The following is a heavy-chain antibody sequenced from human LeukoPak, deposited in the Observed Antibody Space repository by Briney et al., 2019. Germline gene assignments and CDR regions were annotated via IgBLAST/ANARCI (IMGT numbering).Heavy chain of an antibody. D-gene: IGHD3-10*01. CDR2: IYYSGST. CDR3: AKQGYSGSGRYNWFDP. J-gene: IGHJ5*02. V-gene: IGHV4-39*01. CDR1: GGSISSSSYY. Sequence: PSETLSLTCTVSGGSISSSSYYWGWIRQPPGKGLEWIGSIYYSGSTSYNPSLKSRVTISVDTSKNQFSLSLSSVTAADTAVYYCAKQGYSGSGRYNWFDPWGQGTRVTVSS.